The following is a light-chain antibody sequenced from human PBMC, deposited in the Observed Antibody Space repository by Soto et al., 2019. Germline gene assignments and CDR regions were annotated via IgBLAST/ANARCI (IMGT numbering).Light chain of an antibody. CDR2: QVT. J-gene: IGLJ1*01. CDR3: TSFSSSTSLYV. CDR1: SSNIGAGYD. Sequence: QSVLTQPPSVSGAPGQRVTISCTGSSSNIGAGYDVHWYQQLPGKAPKLMIYQVTIRPSGISNRFSGSKSGNTASLTISGLQAEDEPDYYCTSFSSSTSLYVFGTGTKV. V-gene: IGLV1-40*01.